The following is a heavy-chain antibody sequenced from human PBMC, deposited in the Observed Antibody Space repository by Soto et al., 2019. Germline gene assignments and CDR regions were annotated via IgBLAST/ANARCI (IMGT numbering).Heavy chain of an antibody. CDR3: ATESSGSSPLHFDF. V-gene: IGHV4-30-4*01. D-gene: IGHD3-22*01. CDR1: GGSVSNGDHY. J-gene: IGHJ4*02. CDR2: VYYSGST. Sequence: QVQLQESGPGLVKPSQTLSLPCTVSGGSVSNGDHYWSWIRQPPGKGLEWIGYVYYSGSTYYNPPLGSRVTISIDTSKNQFSLKLNSVTASDAAVYFCATESSGSSPLHFDFWRQGALVSVSS.